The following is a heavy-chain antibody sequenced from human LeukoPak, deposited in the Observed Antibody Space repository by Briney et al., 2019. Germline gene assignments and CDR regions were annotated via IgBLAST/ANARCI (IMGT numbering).Heavy chain of an antibody. CDR2: ISSNGGST. V-gene: IGHV3-64*01. Sequence: GGSLRLSCAASGYTFSNYVMRWVRQAPGKGLEYISAISSNGGSTEYANSVKGRFTISRDNSKDTLYLQMDSLRGEDMAVYYCARAYCGDDCALDYWGQGALVTVSS. CDR3: ARAYCGDDCALDY. D-gene: IGHD2-21*02. J-gene: IGHJ4*02. CDR1: GYTFSNYV.